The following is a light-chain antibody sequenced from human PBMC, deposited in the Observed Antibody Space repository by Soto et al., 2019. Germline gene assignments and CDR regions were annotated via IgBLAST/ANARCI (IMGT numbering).Light chain of an antibody. CDR2: GAS. J-gene: IGKJ1*01. V-gene: IGKV3-20*01. CDR3: QQYGSSGT. CDR1: QRVNIN. Sequence: EFVLTQSPGTLSLSPGERATLSCRASQRVNINLAWYQQKPGQAPRLLIYGASNRATGIPDRFSGSGSGTDFTLTISRLEPEDFAVYYCQQYGSSGTFGQGTKVDIK.